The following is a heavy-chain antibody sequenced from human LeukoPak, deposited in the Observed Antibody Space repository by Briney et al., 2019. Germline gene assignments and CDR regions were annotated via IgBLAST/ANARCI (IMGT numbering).Heavy chain of an antibody. V-gene: IGHV3-7*03. CDR2: IRQDGDTK. Sequence: GGSLRLSCAASGFPFNAYWMTWVRQAPGKGLEWVANIRQDGDTKYYVDSVKGRFTISRDNAKNSLYLQVNSLRAEDTALYHCARSGLNYYYGMDVWGQGTTVTVSS. CDR1: GFPFNAYW. D-gene: IGHD3-3*01. CDR3: ARSGLNYYYGMDV. J-gene: IGHJ6*02.